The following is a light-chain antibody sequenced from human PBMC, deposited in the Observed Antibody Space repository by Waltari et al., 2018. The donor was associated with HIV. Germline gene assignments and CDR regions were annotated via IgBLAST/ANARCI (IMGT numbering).Light chain of an antibody. CDR2: GAF. J-gene: IGKJ5*01. Sequence: EIVMTQSPITLSVSPGERATFSCRASQSVATNLAWYQQKPGQSPRLLIYGAFTRAPGVPHRFTGSGSGTEFTLTITSLQSEDFAVYYCQQYDLWPPITFGQGTRLELK. CDR3: QQYDLWPPIT. CDR1: QSVATN. V-gene: IGKV3-15*01.